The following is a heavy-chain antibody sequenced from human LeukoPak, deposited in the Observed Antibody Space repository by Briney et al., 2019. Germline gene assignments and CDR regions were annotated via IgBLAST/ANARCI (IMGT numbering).Heavy chain of an antibody. CDR3: ARDYGDYPWIAFDI. D-gene: IGHD4-17*01. Sequence: ASVKVSCKASGYTFTSYGISWVRQAPGQGLEWMGWINTFNGNTNYAQKLQGRVTMTTDTSTNTAYMELRSLRSDDTAVYYCARDYGDYPWIAFDIWGQGTMVTVSS. CDR2: INTFNGNT. V-gene: IGHV1-18*01. J-gene: IGHJ3*02. CDR1: GYTFTSYG.